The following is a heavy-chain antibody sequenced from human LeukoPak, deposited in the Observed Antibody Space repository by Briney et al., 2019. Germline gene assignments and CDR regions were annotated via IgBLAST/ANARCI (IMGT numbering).Heavy chain of an antibody. CDR1: GGSFSGCY. D-gene: IGHD3-3*01. Sequence: SETLSLTCAVYGGSFSGCYWSWIRQPPGKGLEWIGEINHSGSTNYNPSLKSRVTISVDTSKNQFSLKLSSVTAADTAVYYCARGPYDFWSGYYVDLLDYWGQGTLVTVSS. J-gene: IGHJ4*02. CDR2: INHSGST. CDR3: ARGPYDFWSGYYVDLLDY. V-gene: IGHV4-34*01.